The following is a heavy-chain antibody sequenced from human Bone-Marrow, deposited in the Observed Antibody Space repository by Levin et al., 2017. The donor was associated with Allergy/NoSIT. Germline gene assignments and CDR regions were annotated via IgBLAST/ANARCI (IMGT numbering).Heavy chain of an antibody. D-gene: IGHD2-2*01. J-gene: IGHJ4*02. CDR1: GFTFSDYY. CDR3: ASCSSTSCRNPFDY. CDR2: ISSSGSTI. Sequence: GGSLRLSCAASGFTFSDYYMSWIRQAPGKGLEWVSYISSSGSTIYYADSVKGRFTISRDNAKNSLYLQMNSLRAEDTAVYYCASCSSTSCRNPFDYWGQGTLVTVSS. V-gene: IGHV3-11*01.